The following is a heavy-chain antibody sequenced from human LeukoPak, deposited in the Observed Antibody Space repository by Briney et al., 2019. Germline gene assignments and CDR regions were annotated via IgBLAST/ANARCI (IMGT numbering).Heavy chain of an antibody. D-gene: IGHD2-2*01. J-gene: IGHJ5*02. CDR2: IYTSGST. Sequence: LETLSLTCTVSGGSISSYYWSWIRQPAGKGLEWIGRIYTSGSTNYNPSLKSRVTMSVDTSKNQFSLKLSSVTAADTAVYYCARVEYQLLSVWFDPWGQGTLVTVSS. CDR1: GGSISSYY. CDR3: ARVEYQLLSVWFDP. V-gene: IGHV4-4*07.